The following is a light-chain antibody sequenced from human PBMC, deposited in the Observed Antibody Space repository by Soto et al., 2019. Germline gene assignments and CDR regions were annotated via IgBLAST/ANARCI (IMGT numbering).Light chain of an antibody. CDR3: HQYGSSPPT. CDR2: GTT. Sequence: EIVLTQSPGTVSLSPGETATLSCRASQTVSSNYLAWYQQKPGQAPRLLIYGTTSRATGVPDRFSGGGSGTAFTLTISGLEPEDFALYNCHQYGSSPPTFGGGTKVEIK. CDR1: QTVSSNY. J-gene: IGKJ4*01. V-gene: IGKV3-20*01.